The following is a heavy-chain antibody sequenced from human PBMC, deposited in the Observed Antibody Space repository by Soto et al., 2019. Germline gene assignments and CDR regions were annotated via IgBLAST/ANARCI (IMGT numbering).Heavy chain of an antibody. D-gene: IGHD3-3*01. Sequence: QLHLVQSGAVVKKPGASVTVSCSASGYPVTAYYMHWVRQAPGRGLEWMGGINPATGAAKYTQTFQGRVTMARDTSTSTVFMGLSGLTSEDPAVFYWAGGGGVGVAGSAAFDMWGQGTLVTVSS. CDR1: GYPVTAYY. J-gene: IGHJ3*02. CDR2: INPATGAA. V-gene: IGHV1-2*02. CDR3: AGGGGVGVAGSAAFDM.